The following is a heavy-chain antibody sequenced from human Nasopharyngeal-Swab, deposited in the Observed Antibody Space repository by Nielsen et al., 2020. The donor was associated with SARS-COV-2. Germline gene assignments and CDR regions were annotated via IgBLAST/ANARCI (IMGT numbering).Heavy chain of an antibody. CDR2: IKQDGSEK. CDR1: GFTFSSYW. J-gene: IGHJ4*02. Sequence: GVLKISCAASGFTFSSYWMSWVRQAPGKGLEWVANIKQDGSEKYYVDSVKGRFTISRDNAKNSLYLQMNSLRAEDTAVYYCARDPHEGWVYWGQGTLVTVSS. D-gene: IGHD5-24*01. V-gene: IGHV3-7*01. CDR3: ARDPHEGWVY.